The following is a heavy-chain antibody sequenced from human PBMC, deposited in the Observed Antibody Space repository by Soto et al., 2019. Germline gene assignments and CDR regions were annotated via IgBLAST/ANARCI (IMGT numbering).Heavy chain of an antibody. J-gene: IGHJ4*02. Sequence: EVQLVESGGGLVQPVGSLRLSCATSGFTFSSYAMSWVRQAPGKGLEWVAVISASGGSTYYAASVRRRFTISRDTSKSTLHLQMNSLGVEYTAIYYCVKDLAAGGTLDYWGQGTLVTVSS. V-gene: IGHV3-23*04. CDR1: GFTFSSYA. D-gene: IGHD6-13*01. CDR2: ISASGGST. CDR3: VKDLAAGGTLDY.